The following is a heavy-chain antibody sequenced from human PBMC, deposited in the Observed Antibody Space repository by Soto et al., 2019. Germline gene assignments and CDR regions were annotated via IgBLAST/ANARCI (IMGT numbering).Heavy chain of an antibody. Sequence: GGSLRLSCAASEFTFSSYAMHWVRQAPGKGLEWVAVISYDGSNKYYADSVKGRFTISRDNSKNTLYLQMNSLRAEDTAVYYCARDFPLYSSGWYSTVGYWGQGTLVTVSS. CDR2: ISYDGSNK. CDR3: ARDFPLYSSGWYSTVGY. J-gene: IGHJ4*02. D-gene: IGHD6-19*01. V-gene: IGHV3-30-3*01. CDR1: EFTFSSYA.